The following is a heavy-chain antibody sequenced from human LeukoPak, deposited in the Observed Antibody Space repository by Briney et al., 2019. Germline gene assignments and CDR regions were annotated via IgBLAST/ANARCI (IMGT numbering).Heavy chain of an antibody. CDR2: ISSDGSDT. V-gene: IGHV3-74*01. CDR1: SFTFSRYC. Sequence: GGSLRLSCTASSFTFSRYCMHWLRHAPGKGLVWVSTISSDGSDTTYADSVKGRFTISRDNAKNTLYLQMNSLRAEDTAVYYCASLTSTGSSFDIWGQGTMVTVSS. J-gene: IGHJ3*02. D-gene: IGHD2-2*01. CDR3: ASLTSTGSSFDI.